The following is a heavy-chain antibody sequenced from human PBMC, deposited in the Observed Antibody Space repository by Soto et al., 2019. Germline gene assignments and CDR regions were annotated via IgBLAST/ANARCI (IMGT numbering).Heavy chain of an antibody. D-gene: IGHD1-26*01. CDR2: ISYDGSNK. CDR1: GFTFSSYA. J-gene: IGHJ4*02. CDR3: ARDRTYSHFDY. Sequence: GGSLRLSCAASGFTFSSYAMHWVRQAPGKGLEWVAVISYDGSNKYYADSVKGRFTISRDNSKNTLYPQMNSLRAEDTAVYYCARDRTYSHFDYWGQGTLVTVSS. V-gene: IGHV3-30-3*01.